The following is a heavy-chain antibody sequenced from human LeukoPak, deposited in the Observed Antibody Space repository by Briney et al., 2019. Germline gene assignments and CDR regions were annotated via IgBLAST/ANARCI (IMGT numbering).Heavy chain of an antibody. CDR1: GFTFSSYW. V-gene: IGHV3-7*01. CDR2: IIQDESEE. CDR3: ARGRQDCSRSACYEFNF. D-gene: IGHD2-2*01. J-gene: IGHJ4*02. Sequence: PGRSLRLSRAASGFTFSSYWMSWVRQAPGKGLEWVANIIQDESEEYYVDSVKGRFTISRDNAKNSLYLQMNSLRAEDTAVYYCARGRQDCSRSACYEFNFWGQGTLVTVSS.